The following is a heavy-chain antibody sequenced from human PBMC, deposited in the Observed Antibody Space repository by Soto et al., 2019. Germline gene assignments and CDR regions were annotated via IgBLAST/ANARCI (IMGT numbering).Heavy chain of an antibody. CDR1: GFTFNKYA. CDR2: ISYDGSNK. V-gene: IGHV3-30*14. Sequence: GGSLSLSCAASGFTFNKYAIHWVGQAPGKGLEWVAVISYDGSNKYYADSVKGRFTISRDNTKNTLYLQMNSLRAEDTAVYYCARNYDSTAGGAFDIWGQGTMVTVSS. D-gene: IGHD3-22*01. CDR3: ARNYDSTAGGAFDI. J-gene: IGHJ3*02.